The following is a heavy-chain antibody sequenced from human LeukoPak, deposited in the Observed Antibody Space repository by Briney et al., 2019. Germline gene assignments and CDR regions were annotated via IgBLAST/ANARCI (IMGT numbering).Heavy chain of an antibody. CDR3: ARDPDPYYYGSGMSYAFDI. D-gene: IGHD3-10*01. CDR1: GFTFSSYE. J-gene: IGHJ3*02. V-gene: IGHV3-48*03. CDR2: ISSSGSTI. Sequence: PGGSLRLSCAASGFTFSSYEMNWVRQAPGKGLEWVSYISSSGSTIYYADSVKGRFTISRDNAKNSLYLQMNSLRAEDTAVHYCARDPDPYYYGSGMSYAFDIWGQGTMVTVSS.